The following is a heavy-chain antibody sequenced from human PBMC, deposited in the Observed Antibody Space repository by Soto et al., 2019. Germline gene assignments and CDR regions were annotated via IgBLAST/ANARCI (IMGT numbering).Heavy chain of an antibody. CDR2: IYHSGST. V-gene: IGHV4-4*02. CDR1: GGSISSSNW. J-gene: IGHJ3*02. Sequence: QVQLQESGPGLVKPSGTLSLTCAVSGGSISSSNWWSWVRQPPGKGLEWIGEIYHSGSTNYNPSLTSRVTISVDKSKNQFSLKLSSVTAADTAVYYCARVNELWFGEYAFDIWGQGTMVTVSS. D-gene: IGHD3-10*01. CDR3: ARVNELWFGEYAFDI.